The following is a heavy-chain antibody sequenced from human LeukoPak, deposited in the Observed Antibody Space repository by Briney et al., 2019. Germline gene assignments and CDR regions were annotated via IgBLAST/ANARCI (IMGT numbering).Heavy chain of an antibody. J-gene: IGHJ4*02. CDR1: GGSFSGYY. V-gene: IGHV4-34*01. D-gene: IGHD2-15*01. CDR2: INHSGST. Sequence: SETLSLTCAVYGGSFSGYYWSWIRQPPGKGLEWIGEINHSGSTNYNPSLKSRVTISVDTSKNQFSLKLSSVTAADTAVYYCARGRTSWYCSGGSCYGLDYWGQGTLATVSS. CDR3: ARGRTSWYCSGGSCYGLDY.